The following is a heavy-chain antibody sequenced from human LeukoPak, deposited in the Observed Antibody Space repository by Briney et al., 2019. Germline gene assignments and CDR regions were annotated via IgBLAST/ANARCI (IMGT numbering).Heavy chain of an antibody. Sequence: PGGSLRLSCAASGFIFGSYGMRWVRQAPGKGLEWVSFIRFDESATVYADSVKGRFTISRDNAKNSLYMQMNSLRVEDTAFYYCARVRVSREPGWFDPWGQGTLVTVSS. D-gene: IGHD1-26*01. CDR2: IRFDESAT. CDR3: ARVRVSREPGWFDP. J-gene: IGHJ5*02. CDR1: GFIFGSYG. V-gene: IGHV3-20*04.